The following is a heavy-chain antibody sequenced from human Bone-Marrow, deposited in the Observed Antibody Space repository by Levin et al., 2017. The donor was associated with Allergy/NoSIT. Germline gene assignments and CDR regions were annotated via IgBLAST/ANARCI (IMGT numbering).Heavy chain of an antibody. Sequence: PAASVKVSCKASGYTLTSYPVVWVRQAPGQGLQWMGTTNTYTGNTVYAQKFQGRVTVTTDTSTNTAYMELISLTSDDTAVYYCARDPPEIYCSGGSCYSTGVGTTFEYWGQGTLVTVSS. CDR2: TNTYTGNT. D-gene: IGHD2-15*01. CDR3: ARDPPEIYCSGGSCYSTGVGTTFEY. V-gene: IGHV1-18*01. J-gene: IGHJ4*02. CDR1: GYTLTSYP.